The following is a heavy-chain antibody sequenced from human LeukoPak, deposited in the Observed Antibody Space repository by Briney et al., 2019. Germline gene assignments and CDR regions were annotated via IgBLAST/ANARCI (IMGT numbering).Heavy chain of an antibody. J-gene: IGHJ3*02. D-gene: IGHD1-26*01. V-gene: IGHV4-59*01. CDR2: IHYSENT. CDR3: ARDRRWELLRAFDI. CDR1: GGSPSSYF. Sequence: PETLCLTCTVSGGSPSSYFWSWIRQPPGKGLEWIAYIHYSENTNYNPSLKSRVTISVDTSKNQFSLKLSSVTAADTAVYYCARDRRWELLRAFDIWGQGTLVTVSS.